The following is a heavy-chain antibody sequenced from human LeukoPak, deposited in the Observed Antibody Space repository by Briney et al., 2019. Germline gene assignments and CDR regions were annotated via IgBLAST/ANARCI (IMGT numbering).Heavy chain of an antibody. CDR2: ISAYNGNT. CDR1: GYTFTSYG. Sequence: ASVKVSCKASGYTFTSYGISWVRQAPGQGLEWMGWISAYNGNTNYAQKLQGRVTMTTDTSTSTAYMELRSLRSDDTAVYYCAREGYPGLVLGIFGVGPYYFDYWGQGTLVTVSS. D-gene: IGHD3-3*01. J-gene: IGHJ4*02. V-gene: IGHV1-18*01. CDR3: AREGYPGLVLGIFGVGPYYFDY.